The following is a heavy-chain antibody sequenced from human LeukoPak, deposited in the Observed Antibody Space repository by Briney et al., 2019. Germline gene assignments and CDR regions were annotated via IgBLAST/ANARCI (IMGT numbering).Heavy chain of an antibody. V-gene: IGHV3-23*01. CDR1: GFTFSSYA. J-gene: IGHJ4*02. D-gene: IGHD1-26*01. CDR3: AKVPESYSWFCYLDY. Sequence: GGSLRLSCAASGFTFSSYAMSWVRQAPGKGLEWVSAISGSGGSTYYADSVKGRFTISRDNSKNTLYLQMNSLRAEDTAVYYCAKVPESYSWFCYLDYWGQGTLVTVSS. CDR2: ISGSGGST.